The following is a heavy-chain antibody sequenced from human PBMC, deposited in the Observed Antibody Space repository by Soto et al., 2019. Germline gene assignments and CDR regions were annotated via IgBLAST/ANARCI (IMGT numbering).Heavy chain of an antibody. CDR3: ARQLITYYCDSSGYPTGNFDY. D-gene: IGHD3-22*01. CDR1: GDSFTSYW. Sequence: GESLKISCKGSGDSFTSYWIGWVRQMPGKGLEWMGIIYPGDSDTRYSPSFQGQVTISADKSISTAYLQWSSLKASDTAMYYCARQLITYYCDSSGYPTGNFDYWGQGTLVTVSS. J-gene: IGHJ4*02. V-gene: IGHV5-51*01. CDR2: IYPGDSDT.